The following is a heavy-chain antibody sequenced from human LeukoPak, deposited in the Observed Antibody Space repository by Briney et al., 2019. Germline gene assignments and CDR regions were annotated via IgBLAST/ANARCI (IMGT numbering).Heavy chain of an antibody. J-gene: IGHJ4*02. D-gene: IGHD1-1*01. CDR3: ARDGNLASFDY. CDR2: IITNFGTA. CDR1: GGTFSSYA. V-gene: IGHV1-69*05. Sequence: EASVKVSCKASGGTFSSYAISWVRQAPGQGHELMGRIITNFGTANYAQKFQGRVTITTDDSTSTAYMELRSLRPADTADYYYARDGNLASFDYWGEGTLVTVSS.